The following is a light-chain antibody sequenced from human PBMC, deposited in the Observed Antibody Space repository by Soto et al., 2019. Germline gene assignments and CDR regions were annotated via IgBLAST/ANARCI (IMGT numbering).Light chain of an antibody. CDR3: HQYATSPQT. V-gene: IGKV3-20*01. J-gene: IGKJ1*01. CDR2: GPS. CDR1: QSVPKNY. Sequence: EILLTQSPGTLSLSPGERATLSCRASQSVPKNYLAWYQQKPGQAPRLLIYGPSSRATGIPDRFSGSGSGTDFTLTISRLEREDYAVYYCHQYATSPQTFGQGTKVGIK.